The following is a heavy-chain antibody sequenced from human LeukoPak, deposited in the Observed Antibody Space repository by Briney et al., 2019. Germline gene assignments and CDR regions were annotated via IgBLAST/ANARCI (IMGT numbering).Heavy chain of an antibody. J-gene: IGHJ4*02. CDR1: GFTFSSYG. CDR2: ISYDGSNK. Sequence: GRSLRLSCAASGFTFSSYGMHWVRQAPGKGLEWVAVISYDGSNKYYADSVKGRFTISRDNSKNTLYLQMNSLRAEDTAVYYCATWWLTVYWGQGTLVTVSS. CDR3: ATWWLTVY. V-gene: IGHV3-30*03. D-gene: IGHD2-15*01.